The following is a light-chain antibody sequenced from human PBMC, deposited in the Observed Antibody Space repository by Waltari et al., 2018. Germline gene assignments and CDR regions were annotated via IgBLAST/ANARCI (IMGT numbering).Light chain of an antibody. CDR2: EVF. J-gene: IGLJ1*01. V-gene: IGLV2-23*02. Sequence: QSALTQPASVSGTPGQSNPISCTGTTSDVGSYDLFSWYQQRPGQAPQLIICEVFKRPPDISRRFSGSKSGSTASLTISGLQPEDEADYYCCSYAGRGTYVFGSGTKVTV. CDR3: CSYAGRGTYV. CDR1: TSDVGSYDL.